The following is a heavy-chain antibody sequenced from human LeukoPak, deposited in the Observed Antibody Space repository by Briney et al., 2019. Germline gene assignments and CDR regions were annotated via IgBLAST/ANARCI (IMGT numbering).Heavy chain of an antibody. CDR1: GYTFTSYA. CDR2: IIPILGIA. J-gene: IGHJ6*02. Sequence: GASVKVSCKASGYTFTSYAISWVRQAPGQGLEWMGRIIPILGIANYAQKFQGRVTITADKSTSTAYMELSSLRSEDTAVYYCARDSPSNDDVDHYYYGMDVWGQGTTVTVSS. CDR3: ARDSPSNDDVDHYYYGMDV. D-gene: IGHD1-1*01. V-gene: IGHV1-69*04.